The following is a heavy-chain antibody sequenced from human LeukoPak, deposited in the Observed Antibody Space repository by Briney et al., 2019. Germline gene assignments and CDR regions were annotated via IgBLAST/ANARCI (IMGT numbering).Heavy chain of an antibody. CDR2: IYYSGST. J-gene: IGHJ6*02. Sequence: SETLSLTCTVSGGSISSYYWGWIRQPPGKGLEWIGYIYYSGSTNYNPSLKSRVTISVDTSKNQFSLKLSSVTAADTAVYYCARLMAGSPYYYYGMDVWGQGTTVTVSS. CDR1: GGSISSYY. D-gene: IGHD5-24*01. V-gene: IGHV4-59*08. CDR3: ARLMAGSPYYYYGMDV.